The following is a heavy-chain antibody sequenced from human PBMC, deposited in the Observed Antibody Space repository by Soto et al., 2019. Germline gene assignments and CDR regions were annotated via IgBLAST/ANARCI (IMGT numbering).Heavy chain of an antibody. CDR1: GFTFSSYA. V-gene: IGHV3-23*01. CDR2: ISGSGGST. CDR3: AKHQYSYYSSGRYGLGY. Sequence: GGSLRLSCAASGFTFSSYAMSWVRQAPGKGLEWVSAISGSGGSTYYADSVKGRFTISRDNPKNTLYLQMNSLRAEDTAVYYCAKHQYSYYSSGRYGLGYWGRGTLVTVSS. J-gene: IGHJ4*02. D-gene: IGHD3-22*01.